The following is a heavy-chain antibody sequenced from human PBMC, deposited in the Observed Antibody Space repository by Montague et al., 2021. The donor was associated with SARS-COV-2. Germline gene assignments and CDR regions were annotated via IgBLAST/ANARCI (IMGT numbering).Heavy chain of an antibody. CDR1: GGSISSADFY. CDR2: IYHTGTT. D-gene: IGHD3-10*01. CDR3: ARGVSYGSGFLSE. Sequence: TLSLTCNVSGGSISSADFYWSWIRQHPGKGLEWIGYIYHTGTTHYRPSLKSRATLSVDISQNQFSLKLNSMTAADTAIYYCARGVSYGSGFLSEWGPGTLVIVSS. J-gene: IGHJ4*02. V-gene: IGHV4-31*03.